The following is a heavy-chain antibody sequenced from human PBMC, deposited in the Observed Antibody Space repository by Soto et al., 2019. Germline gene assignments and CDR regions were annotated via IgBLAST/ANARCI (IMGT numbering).Heavy chain of an antibody. CDR1: GGYVSSGSYY. J-gene: IGHJ6*02. CDR3: ARNLYDFWSGYDV. CDR2: IYYSGST. V-gene: IGHV4-61*01. Sequence: SETLSLTCTVSGGYVSSGSYYWSWIRQPPGKGLEWIGYIYYSGSTNYNPSLKSRVTISVDTSKNQFSLKLSSVTAADTAVYYCARNLYDFWSGYDVWGQGTTVTVSS. D-gene: IGHD3-3*01.